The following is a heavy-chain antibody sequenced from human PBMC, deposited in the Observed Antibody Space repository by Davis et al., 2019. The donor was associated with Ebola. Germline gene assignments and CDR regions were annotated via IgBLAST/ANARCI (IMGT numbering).Heavy chain of an antibody. CDR2: INHSGST. Sequence: PGGSLRLSCAVYGGSFSGYYWSWIRQPPGKGLEWIGEINHSGSTNYNPSLKSRVTISVDTSKNQFSLKLSSVTAADTAVYYCARVIVVVVPAAPRGWFDPWGQGTLVTVSS. D-gene: IGHD2-2*01. V-gene: IGHV4-34*01. CDR3: ARVIVVVVPAAPRGWFDP. J-gene: IGHJ5*02. CDR1: GGSFSGYY.